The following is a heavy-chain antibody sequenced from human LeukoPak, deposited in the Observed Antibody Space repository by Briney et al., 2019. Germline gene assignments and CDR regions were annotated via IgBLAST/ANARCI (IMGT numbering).Heavy chain of an antibody. D-gene: IGHD3-22*01. J-gene: IGHJ4*02. Sequence: QPGGSLRLSCGASGFTFSSYEMNWVRPAPGKGLEWVSYISSSGTTIYYADAVKGRFTISRDDAKNSLYLQMNSLRAEDTAVYYCARRWGDSSSPLDSWGQGTLVTVSS. V-gene: IGHV3-48*03. CDR2: ISSSGTTI. CDR1: GFTFSSYE. CDR3: ARRWGDSSSPLDS.